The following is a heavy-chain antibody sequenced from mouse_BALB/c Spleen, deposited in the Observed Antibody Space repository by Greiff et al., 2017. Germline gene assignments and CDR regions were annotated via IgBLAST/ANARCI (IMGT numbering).Heavy chain of an antibody. CDR3: ARLSSGLYYYAMDY. CDR2: ISNGGGST. V-gene: IGHV5-12-2*01. J-gene: IGHJ4*01. CDR1: GFTFSSYT. Sequence: DVMLVESGGGLVQPGGSLKLSCAASGFTFSSYTMSWVRQTPEKRLEWVAYISNGGGSTYYPDTVKGRFTISRDNAKNTLYLQMSSLKSEDTAMYYCARLSSGLYYYAMDYWGQGTSVTVSS. D-gene: IGHD3-1*01.